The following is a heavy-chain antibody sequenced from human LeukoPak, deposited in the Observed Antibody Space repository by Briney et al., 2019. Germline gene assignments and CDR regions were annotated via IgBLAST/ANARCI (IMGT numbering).Heavy chain of an antibody. CDR2: INSDGSST. Sequence: GGSLRLSCAASGFTFSSYWMHWVRQAPGKGLVWVSRINSDGSSTSCADSVKGRFTISRDNAKNTLYLQMDNLRVDDTAVYYCARDLSAAYDFWGQGILVTVSS. J-gene: IGHJ4*02. V-gene: IGHV3-74*01. D-gene: IGHD2-21*01. CDR3: ARDLSAAYDF. CDR1: GFTFSSYW.